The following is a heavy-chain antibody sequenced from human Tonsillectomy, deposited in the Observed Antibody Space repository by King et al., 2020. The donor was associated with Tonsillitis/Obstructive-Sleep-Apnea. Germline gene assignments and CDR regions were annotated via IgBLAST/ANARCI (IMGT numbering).Heavy chain of an antibody. CDR3: TTQIRYYDFWSGYSTGDY. V-gene: IGHV3-15*01. Sequence: VQLVESGGGLVKPGGSLRLSCAASGFTFSNAWMSWVRQAPGKGLEWVGRIKSKTDGGTTDYAAPVKGRFTIQRDDSKNTLYLQMNSMKTEETDVYYCTTQIRYYDFWSGYSTGDYWGQGTLVTVSS. CDR2: IKSKTDGGTT. CDR1: GFTFSNAW. D-gene: IGHD3-3*01. J-gene: IGHJ4*02.